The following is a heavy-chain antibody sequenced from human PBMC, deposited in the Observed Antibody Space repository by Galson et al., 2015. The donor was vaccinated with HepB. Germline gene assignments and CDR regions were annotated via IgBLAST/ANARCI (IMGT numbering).Heavy chain of an antibody. CDR1: GGTFRSYA. CDR2: IIPVFGTV. D-gene: IGHD1-14*01. V-gene: IGHV1-69*13. CDR3: AKDLRWFRYMGDAFDN. Sequence: SVKVSCKASGGTFRSYAISWVRQAPGQGLEWMGGIIPVFGTVHYAQKFQGRVKVTADEATGTVYMNLRSLRAEDTAVYYCAKDLRWFRYMGDAFDNWGQGTMVTVSS. J-gene: IGHJ3*02.